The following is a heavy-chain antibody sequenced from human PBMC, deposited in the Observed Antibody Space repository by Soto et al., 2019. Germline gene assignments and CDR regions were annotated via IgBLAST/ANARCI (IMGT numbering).Heavy chain of an antibody. J-gene: IGHJ4*02. D-gene: IGHD2-15*01. CDR2: IIPIFGTA. Sequence: GASVKVSCKASGGTFSSYAISWVRQAPGQGLEWMGGIIPIFGTANYAQKFQGRVTITADESTSTAYMELSSLRSEDTAVYYCAGGFSSYCSGGSCLDYWGQGTLGTVSS. CDR3: AGGFSSYCSGGSCLDY. V-gene: IGHV1-69*13. CDR1: GGTFSSYA.